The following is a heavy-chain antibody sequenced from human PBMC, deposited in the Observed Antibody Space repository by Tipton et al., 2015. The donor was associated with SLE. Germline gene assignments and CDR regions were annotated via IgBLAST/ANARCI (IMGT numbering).Heavy chain of an antibody. CDR2: IYNGVTT. J-gene: IGHJ6*03. D-gene: IGHD3-16*01. Sequence: TLSLTCTVSGGSLSTSSYYWDWIRQPPGKGLEWIGAIYNGVTTNQNPSLKSRVTISVDTSKNQFSLKLKSVTAADTAVYFCASLRGSLYVDYSYYYMDVWRKGTTVTVSS. V-gene: IGHV4-39*01. CDR3: ASLRGSLYVDYSYYYMDV. CDR1: GGSLSTSSYY.